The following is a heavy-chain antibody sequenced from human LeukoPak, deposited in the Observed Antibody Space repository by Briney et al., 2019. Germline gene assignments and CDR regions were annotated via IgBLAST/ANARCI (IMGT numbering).Heavy chain of an antibody. CDR1: GGSIGSSTYY. Sequence: PSETLSLTCTVSGGSIGSSTYYWGWIRQPPGQGLEWIGSIYYSGSTYHNPSLKSRVTISVDTSKNQFSLRLNSMTAADTSVYYCARQAYCSSTSCYKLDQWGQGTLVTVSS. CDR3: ARQAYCSSTSCYKLDQ. V-gene: IGHV4-39*01. J-gene: IGHJ4*02. CDR2: IYYSGST. D-gene: IGHD2-2*02.